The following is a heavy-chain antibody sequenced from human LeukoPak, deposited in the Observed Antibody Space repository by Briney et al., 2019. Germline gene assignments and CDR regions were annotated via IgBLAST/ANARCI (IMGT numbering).Heavy chain of an antibody. CDR3: ARHVHHSSGFEYYFDY. CDR1: GDSLSNDNYY. CDR2: VYYSGST. D-gene: IGHD3-22*01. Sequence: PSETLPLTCIVSGDSLSNDNYYWGWIRQPPGKGLEWIGSVYYSGSTYYNPSLKSRITMSVDTSKSQFSLNLSSVTAADTAVYYCARHVHHSSGFEYYFDYWGQGTLVTVSS. J-gene: IGHJ4*02. V-gene: IGHV4-39*01.